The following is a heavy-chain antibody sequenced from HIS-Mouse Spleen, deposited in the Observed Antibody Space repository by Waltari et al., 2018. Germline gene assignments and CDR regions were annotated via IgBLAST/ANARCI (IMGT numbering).Heavy chain of an antibody. CDR1: GFTFISYG. J-gene: IGHJ4*02. CDR2: KSYDGTNK. Sequence: QVQLVESGGGVVQPGRSLRLSCAASGFTFISYGMHWARQAPGKGLEWVAVKSYDGTNKYYADSVKGRFTISRDNSKNTLYLQMNSLRAEDTAVYYCAKDWGKVGSYSFDYWGQGTLVTVSS. CDR3: AKDWGKVGSYSFDY. V-gene: IGHV3-30*18. D-gene: IGHD3-10*01.